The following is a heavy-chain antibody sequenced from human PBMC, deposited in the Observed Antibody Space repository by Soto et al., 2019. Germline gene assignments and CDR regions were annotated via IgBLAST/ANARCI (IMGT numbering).Heavy chain of an antibody. V-gene: IGHV4-59*08. Sequence: QVQLQESGPGLVKPSETLSLTCSVSGASISSYSWSWIRQPPGKGLEWIGYIHSSGNTNYSPSLNTAVRVSVDTSKNHRSLKRSSVTAADTAVYYCARQGESCSTCSCYGNDYWGQGTLVIVSS. CDR3: ARQGESCSTCSCYGNDY. D-gene: IGHD2-2*01. CDR1: GASISSYS. J-gene: IGHJ4*02. CDR2: IHSSGNT.